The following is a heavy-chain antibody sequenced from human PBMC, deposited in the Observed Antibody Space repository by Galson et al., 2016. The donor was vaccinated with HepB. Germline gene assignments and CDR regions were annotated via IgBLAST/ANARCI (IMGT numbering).Heavy chain of an antibody. D-gene: IGHD3-10*01. J-gene: IGHJ6*04. CDR1: GFSLHSHGMR. CDR2: IDWDDDK. CDR3: AREYGSGPLDV. Sequence: PALVKPPQTLTLTCSFSGFSLHSHGMRVSWIRQPPGKSLEWLARIDWDDDKFYNTSLKTRLTISKDTSKNQVVLTMTNMDPVDTATYYCAREYGSGPLDVWGTGTTVTVSS. V-gene: IGHV2-70*04.